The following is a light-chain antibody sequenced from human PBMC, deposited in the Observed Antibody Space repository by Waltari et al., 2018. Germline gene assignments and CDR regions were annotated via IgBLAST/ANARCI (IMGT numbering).Light chain of an antibody. Sequence: DIQMTQSPSSLSASVGDRVTITCQASQDISNYLNWYQQTPGKAPNLLIYHASKLKTGVPPRFSGSGSGTDFTFTISSLQPEDIATYYCQQYDNLPITFGQGTRLEIK. CDR1: QDISNY. CDR2: HAS. J-gene: IGKJ5*01. CDR3: QQYDNLPIT. V-gene: IGKV1-33*01.